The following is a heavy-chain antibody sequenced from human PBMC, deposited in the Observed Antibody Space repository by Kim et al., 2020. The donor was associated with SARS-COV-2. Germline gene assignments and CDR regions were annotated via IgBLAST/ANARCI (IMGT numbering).Heavy chain of an antibody. CDR2: ISYDGSNK. CDR1: GFTFSSYG. V-gene: IGHV3-33*05. J-gene: IGHJ4*02. D-gene: IGHD6-13*01. CDR3: ARDRIDSSSWRGLVDY. Sequence: GGSLRLSCAASGFTFSSYGMHWVRQAPGKGLEWVAVISYDGSNKYYADSVKGRFTISRDNSKNTMYLQMNSLRAEDTAVYYCARDRIDSSSWRGLVDYWGQGSLVTVSS.